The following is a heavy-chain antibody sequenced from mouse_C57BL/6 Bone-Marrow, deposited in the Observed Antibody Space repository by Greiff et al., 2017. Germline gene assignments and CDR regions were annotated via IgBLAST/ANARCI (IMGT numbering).Heavy chain of an antibody. J-gene: IGHJ2*01. D-gene: IGHD2-3*01. V-gene: IGHV1-55*01. CDR1: GYTFTSYW. CDR3: ARGDDGYRYYFDY. CDR2: IYPGSGST. Sequence: QVQLQQPGAELVKPGASVKLSCKASGYTFTSYWITWVKQRPGQGLEWIGDIYPGSGSTNYNEKFKSKATLTVDTSSSTAYMQLSSLTSEDSAVYYCARGDDGYRYYFDYWGQGTTLTVSS.